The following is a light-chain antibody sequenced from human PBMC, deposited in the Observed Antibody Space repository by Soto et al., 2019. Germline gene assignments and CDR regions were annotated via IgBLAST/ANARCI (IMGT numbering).Light chain of an antibody. CDR1: SSDVGGHNY. V-gene: IGLV2-14*03. CDR3: HSYSGGGTVV. J-gene: IGLJ3*02. Sequence: QSVLTQPASVSGWPGQSITISCTGGSSDVGGHNYVSWYQHSPGKAPKLLIYDVTNRPFGVSNRFSGFKSGNTASLPISGLLDEDEADCCCHSYSGGGTVVFSGGTKLTVL. CDR2: DVT.